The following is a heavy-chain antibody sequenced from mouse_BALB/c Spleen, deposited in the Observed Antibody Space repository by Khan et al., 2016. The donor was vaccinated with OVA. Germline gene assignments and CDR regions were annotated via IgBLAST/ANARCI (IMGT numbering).Heavy chain of an antibody. CDR1: GYTFTNYG. CDR3: ASGGYWYFDV. D-gene: IGHD1-1*02. V-gene: IGHV9-3-1*01. CDR2: INTYTGEP. J-gene: IGHJ1*01. Sequence: LVESGPELKKPGETVKISCKASGYTFTNYGMNWVKQAPGKGLKWMGWINTYTGEPTYADDFKGRFAFSLVTSASTAYLQINNLKNEDTATYFCASGGYWYFDVWGAGTTVTVSS.